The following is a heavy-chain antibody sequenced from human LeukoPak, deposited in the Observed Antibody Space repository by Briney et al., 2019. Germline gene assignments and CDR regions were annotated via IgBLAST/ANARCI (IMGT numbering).Heavy chain of an antibody. CDR3: TRRYNYDSSGYYYVRDAFDI. CDR1: GFTFGDYA. CDR2: IRSKAYGGTT. D-gene: IGHD3-22*01. J-gene: IGHJ3*02. V-gene: IGHV3-49*04. Sequence: GSLRLSCTAPGFTFGDYAMSWVRQAPGKGLEWVGFIRSKAYGGTTEYAASVKGRFTISRDDSRSIAYLQMNSLKTEDTAVYYCTRRYNYDSSGYYYVRDAFDIWGQGTMVTVSS.